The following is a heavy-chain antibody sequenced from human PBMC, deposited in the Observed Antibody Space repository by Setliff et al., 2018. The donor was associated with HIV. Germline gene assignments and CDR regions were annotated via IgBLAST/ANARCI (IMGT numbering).Heavy chain of an antibody. V-gene: IGHV4-39*07. D-gene: IGHD3-16*01. CDR3: ARHNVITYGGLLFDYYYYGLDV. CDR1: GGSIGNNKYY. Sequence: KTSETLSLTSSVSGGSIGNNKYYWTWIRQPPGKGLEWIGNIYRDGTTHYNPSLQSRVTISLDKPKNELSLELTSVTAADTAVYYCARHNVITYGGLLFDYYYYGLDVWGHGTTVTVSS. J-gene: IGHJ6*02. CDR2: IYRDGTT.